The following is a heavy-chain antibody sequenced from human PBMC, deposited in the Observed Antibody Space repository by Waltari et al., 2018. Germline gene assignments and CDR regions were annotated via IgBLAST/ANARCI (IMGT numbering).Heavy chain of an antibody. CDR1: GFTFSSYG. CDR2: IWYDGSNK. CDR3: AKGRVAAAGMVPLNDAFDI. V-gene: IGHV3-33*06. Sequence: QVQLVESGGGVVQPGRSLRLSCAASGFTFSSYGMPRGRQAPGKGLEWVAVIWYDGSNKYYADSVKGRFTISRDNSKNTLYLQMNSLRAEDTAVYYCAKGRVAAAGMVPLNDAFDIWGQGTMVTVSS. D-gene: IGHD6-13*01. J-gene: IGHJ3*02.